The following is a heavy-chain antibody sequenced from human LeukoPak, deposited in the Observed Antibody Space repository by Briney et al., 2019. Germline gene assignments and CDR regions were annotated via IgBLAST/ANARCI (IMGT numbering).Heavy chain of an antibody. CDR2: IYYSGST. D-gene: IGHD2-21*01. Sequence: SETLSLTCTVSGGSISSYYWSWIRQPPGKGLEWIGYIYYSGSTNYNPSLKSRVTISVDTSKNQFSLKLSSVTAADTAVYYCAREQDESYCGGDCYSYYYYYMDVWGKGTTVTVSS. V-gene: IGHV4-59*12. CDR1: GGSISSYY. J-gene: IGHJ6*03. CDR3: AREQDESYCGGDCYSYYYYYMDV.